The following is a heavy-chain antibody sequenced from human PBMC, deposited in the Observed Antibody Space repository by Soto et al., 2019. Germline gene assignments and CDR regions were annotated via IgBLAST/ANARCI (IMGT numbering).Heavy chain of an antibody. CDR2: INPSGGST. J-gene: IGHJ6*02. CDR1: GSTFTSYY. D-gene: IGHD3-9*01. CDR3: AREMLTGLYGDYYGMDV. Sequence: ASVKVSCKASGSTFTSYYMHWVRQAPGQGLEWMGIINPSGGSTSYAQKFQGRVTMTRDTSTSTVYMELSSLRSEDTAVYYCAREMLTGLYGDYYGMDVWGQGTTVTVSS. V-gene: IGHV1-46*01.